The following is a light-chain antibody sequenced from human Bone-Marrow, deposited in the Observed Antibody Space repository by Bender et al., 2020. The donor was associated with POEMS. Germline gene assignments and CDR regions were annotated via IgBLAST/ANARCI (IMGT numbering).Light chain of an antibody. CDR2: DVS. J-gene: IGLJ1*01. CDR3: CSYTRSSTYV. CDR1: SSDVGGYNY. Sequence: QSALTQPASVSGSPGQSITISCTGTSSDVGGYNYVSWYQQHPGKAPKLMIYDVSNRPSGVSIRFSGSKSGNTASLTISGLQPEDEADYFCCSYTRSSTYVFGTGTKVSV. V-gene: IGLV2-14*03.